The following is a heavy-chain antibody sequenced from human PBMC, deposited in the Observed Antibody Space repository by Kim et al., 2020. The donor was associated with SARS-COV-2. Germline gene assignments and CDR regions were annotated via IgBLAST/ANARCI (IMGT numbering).Heavy chain of an antibody. Sequence: TYYNPSLKSRVTISVDTSKNQFSLKLSSVTAADTAVYYCARQGWGKFFDYWGQGTLVTVSS. CDR3: ARQGWGKFFDY. J-gene: IGHJ4*02. D-gene: IGHD6-19*01. V-gene: IGHV4-39*01. CDR2: T.